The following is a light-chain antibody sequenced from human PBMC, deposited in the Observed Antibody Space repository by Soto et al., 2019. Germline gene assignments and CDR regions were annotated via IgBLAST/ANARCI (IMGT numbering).Light chain of an antibody. V-gene: IGKV4-1*01. CDR2: WAS. J-gene: IGKJ4*01. CDR1: QSVLYSSNNKNY. CDR3: QQYYSTPFT. Sequence: DIVMTQSPDSLAVSLGERATINCKSSQSVLYSSNNKNYLAWYQQKPGQPPKLLIYWASTRESGVPDRFSGSGSGTDFTLTISSLQAEDVEVYYCQQYYSTPFTFGGGTKVDIK.